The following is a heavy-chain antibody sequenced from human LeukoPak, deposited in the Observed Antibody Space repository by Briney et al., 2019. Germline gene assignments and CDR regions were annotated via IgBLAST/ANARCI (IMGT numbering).Heavy chain of an antibody. CDR3: AKGGCSSASCGRGDDD. V-gene: IGHV3-23*01. CDR1: GFTFASYG. Sequence: GGSLRLSCAVSGFTFASYGMSWVRQAPGKGLEWVSGISGSGTNTYYADSVKGRFTISRDNSKNTLYLQMNSLRAEDTAVYYCAKGGCSSASCGRGDDDWGQGTLVTVSS. D-gene: IGHD2-2*01. CDR2: ISGSGTNT. J-gene: IGHJ4*02.